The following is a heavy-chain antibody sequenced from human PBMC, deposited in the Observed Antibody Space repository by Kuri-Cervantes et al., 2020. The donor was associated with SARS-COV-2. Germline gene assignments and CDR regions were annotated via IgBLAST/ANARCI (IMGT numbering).Heavy chain of an antibody. J-gene: IGHJ3*02. CDR3: ASPIYCSSTSCYLGRSHDAFDI. CDR1: GFTFSSYG. V-gene: IGHV3-48*04. Sequence: GGSLRLSCAASGFTFSSYGMHWVRQTPGKGLEWVSYISSSGSTIYYADSVKGRFTISRDNAKNSLYLQMNSLRAEDTAVYYCASPIYCSSTSCYLGRSHDAFDIWGQGTMVTVSS. D-gene: IGHD2-2*01. CDR2: ISSSGSTI.